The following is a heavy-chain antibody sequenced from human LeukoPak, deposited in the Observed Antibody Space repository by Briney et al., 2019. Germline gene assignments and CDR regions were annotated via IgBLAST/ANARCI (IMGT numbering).Heavy chain of an antibody. V-gene: IGHV3-33*06. J-gene: IGHJ4*02. CDR1: GFTLSSYG. CDR3: ANNFDY. CDR2: IWYDGSNK. Sequence: QTGGSLRLSCAASGFTLSSYGMHWVRQAPGKWLEWVAVIWYDGSNKYYADSVKGRFTISRDNSKNTLYLQMNSLRAEDTAVYYCANNFDYCGQGTLVTVSS.